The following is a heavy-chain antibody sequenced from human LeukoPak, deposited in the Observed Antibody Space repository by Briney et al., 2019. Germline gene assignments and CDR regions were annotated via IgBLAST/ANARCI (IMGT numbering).Heavy chain of an antibody. CDR2: IYTSGST. CDR3: ARAFGFGVALDY. V-gene: IGHV4-59*10. D-gene: IGHD3-3*01. J-gene: IGHJ4*02. Sequence: PSETLSLTCAVYGGSFSGYYWSWIRQPAGKGLEWIGRIYTSGSTNYNPSLKSRVTMSVDTSKNQFSLKLSSVTAADTAVYYCARAFGFGVALDYWGQGTLVTVSS. CDR1: GGSFSGYY.